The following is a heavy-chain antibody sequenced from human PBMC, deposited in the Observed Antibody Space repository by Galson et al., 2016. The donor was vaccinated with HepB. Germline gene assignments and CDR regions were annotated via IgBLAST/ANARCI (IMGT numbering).Heavy chain of an antibody. V-gene: IGHV4-61*05. CDR1: GDSISSSSYY. D-gene: IGHD3-10*01. Sequence: SETLSLTCAVSGDSISSSSYYWSWIRQPPGKGLEWSGYIYYSGTTNYNPPLKSRVTISVDTSKNQFSLKLSSVTAADTAVYYCATYSYYGSGTYYKGWFDPWGQGTLVTVSS. CDR3: ATYSYYGSGTYYKGWFDP. J-gene: IGHJ5*02. CDR2: IYYSGTT.